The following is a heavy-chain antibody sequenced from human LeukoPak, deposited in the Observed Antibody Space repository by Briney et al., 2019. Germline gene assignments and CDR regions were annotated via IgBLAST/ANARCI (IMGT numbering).Heavy chain of an antibody. CDR1: GGSINTPNYY. CDR3: ARTMVRGVIWTRNWFDP. V-gene: IGHV4-39*07. Sequence: SETLSLTCTVSGGSINTPNYYWGWIRQTPGKGLEWIGNIFYSGSTYYSPSLKSRVTISLDTSKNQFSLKLSSVTAADTAVYYCARTMVRGVIWTRNWFDPWGQGTLVTVSS. D-gene: IGHD3-10*01. CDR2: IFYSGST. J-gene: IGHJ5*02.